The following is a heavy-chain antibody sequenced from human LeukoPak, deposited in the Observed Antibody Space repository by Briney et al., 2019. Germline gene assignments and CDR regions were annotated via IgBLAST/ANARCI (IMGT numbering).Heavy chain of an antibody. Sequence: SETLSLTCAVYGGSFSGYYWSWIRQPPGKGLEWIGEINHSGSTNYNPSLKSRVTISVDTSKNQFPLKLSSVTAADTAVYYCARVGIPHYFDYWGQGTLVTVSS. CDR1: GGSFSGYY. J-gene: IGHJ4*02. D-gene: IGHD7-27*01. CDR2: INHSGST. V-gene: IGHV4-34*01. CDR3: ARVGIPHYFDY.